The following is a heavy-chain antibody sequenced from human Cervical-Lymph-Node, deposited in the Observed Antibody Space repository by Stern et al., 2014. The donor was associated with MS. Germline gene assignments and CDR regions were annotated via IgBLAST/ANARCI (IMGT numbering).Heavy chain of an antibody. J-gene: IGHJ5*01. CDR3: ARVTGRGTRQNWFDS. Sequence: QVQLQESGPGLVKPSETVSLTCTVSGGSMSSKYWNWIRQPPGKGLEWIGDISSAGRTNYNPSLKSRVIIPLDTSTIQFSLSLTSVTAADTAVYYCARVTGRGTRQNWFDSWGQGTLVTVSS. CDR1: GGSMSSKY. D-gene: IGHD1-26*01. CDR2: ISSAGRT. V-gene: IGHV4-59*01.